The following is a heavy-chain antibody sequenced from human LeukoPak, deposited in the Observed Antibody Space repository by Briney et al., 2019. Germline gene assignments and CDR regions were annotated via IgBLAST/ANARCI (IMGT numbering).Heavy chain of an antibody. CDR1: GGSISSSSYY. CDR3: ARYGDYVGYFDY. D-gene: IGHD4-17*01. CDR2: IYYSGST. V-gene: IGHV4-39*01. J-gene: IGHJ4*02. Sequence: PSETLSLTCTVSGGSISSSSYYWGWIRQPPGKGLEWIGSIYYSGSTYYNPSLKGRVTISVDTSKNQFSLKLSSVTAADTAVYYCARYGDYVGYFDYWGQGTLVTVSS.